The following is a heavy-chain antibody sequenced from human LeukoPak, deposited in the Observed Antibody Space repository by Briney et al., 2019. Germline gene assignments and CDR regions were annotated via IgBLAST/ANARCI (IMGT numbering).Heavy chain of an antibody. CDR1: GYSISSGYY. CDR2: IYHSGST. V-gene: IGHV4-38-2*02. D-gene: IGHD6-19*01. CDR3: ARDGVAVAGLLN. J-gene: IGHJ4*02. Sequence: SQTLSLTCTVSGYSISSGYYWGWIRQPPGKGLEWIGSIYHSGSTYYNPSLKSRVTISVDTSKNQFSLKLSSVTAADTAVYYCARDGVAVAGLLNWGQGTLVTVSS.